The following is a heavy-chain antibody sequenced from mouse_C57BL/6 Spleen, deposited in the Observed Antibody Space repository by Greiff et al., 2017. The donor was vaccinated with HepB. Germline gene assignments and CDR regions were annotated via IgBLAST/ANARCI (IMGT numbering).Heavy chain of an antibody. J-gene: IGHJ2*01. V-gene: IGHV14-4*01. CDR3: TTPYYDYDAFDY. D-gene: IGHD2-4*01. CDR1: GFNIKDDY. Sequence: EVQLQQSGAELVRPGASVKLSCTASGFNIKDDYMHWVKQRPEQGLEWIGWIDPENGDTEYASKFQGKATITADTSSNTAYLQLSSLTSEDTAVYYCTTPYYDYDAFDYWGQGTTLTVSS. CDR2: IDPENGDT.